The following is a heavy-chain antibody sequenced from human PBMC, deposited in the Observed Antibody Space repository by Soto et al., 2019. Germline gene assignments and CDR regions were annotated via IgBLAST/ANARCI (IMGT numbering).Heavy chain of an antibody. Sequence: ASVKVSCKASGYTFTGYYMHWVRQAPGQGLEWMGWINPNSGGTNYAQKFQGWVTMTRDTSTSTAYMELGRLRSDDTAVYYCARWGKYSSSWDYYYGMDVWGQGTTVTVSS. CDR3: ARWGKYSSSWDYYYGMDV. D-gene: IGHD6-13*01. V-gene: IGHV1-2*04. CDR2: INPNSGGT. J-gene: IGHJ6*02. CDR1: GYTFTGYY.